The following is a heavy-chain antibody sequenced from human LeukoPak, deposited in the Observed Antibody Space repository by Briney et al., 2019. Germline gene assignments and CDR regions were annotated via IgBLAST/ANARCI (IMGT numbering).Heavy chain of an antibody. D-gene: IGHD6-13*01. J-gene: IGHJ4*02. Sequence: GGSLRLSCITSGFTFSSYAMTWVRQAPGKGLEWVSVISFSDDTTYYADSVKGRFTVSRDNSKNTVYLQMDSLRVEDTAIYYCAKPVSSSWYAPYDYWGQGTPVIVSS. CDR2: ISFSDDTT. CDR1: GFTFSSYA. CDR3: AKPVSSSWYAPYDY. V-gene: IGHV3-23*01.